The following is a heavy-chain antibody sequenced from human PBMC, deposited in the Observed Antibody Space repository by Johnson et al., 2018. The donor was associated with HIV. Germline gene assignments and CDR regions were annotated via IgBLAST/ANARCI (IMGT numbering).Heavy chain of an antibody. CDR1: GFIFNDYA. V-gene: IGHV3-9*03. Sequence: VQLVESGGGMVQPGRSLRLSCAATGFIFNDYALHWVRQAPAKGLAWVSGIRPNSGSKDYADTVKGRFTISRDNAKNSLYLQMGSLRAEDMAVYYCARGGGVVGNAFDIWGQGTMVTVSS. CDR3: ARGGGVVGNAFDI. D-gene: IGHD1-26*01. CDR2: IRPNSGSK. J-gene: IGHJ3*02.